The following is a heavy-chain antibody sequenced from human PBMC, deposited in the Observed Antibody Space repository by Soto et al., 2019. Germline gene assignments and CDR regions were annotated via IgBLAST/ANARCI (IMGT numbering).Heavy chain of an antibody. Sequence: QVQLQESGPGLVKPSQTLSLTCTVSGGSISSGGYYWSWIRQHPGKGLEWIGYIYYSGSTYYNPSLKRRVTLALDTSKNQFSLKLSSVTAADTAVYYCARDSVVPAAILGDYYYGMDVWGQGTTVTVSS. CDR1: GGSISSGGYY. CDR2: IYYSGST. V-gene: IGHV4-31*03. J-gene: IGHJ6*02. D-gene: IGHD2-2*01. CDR3: ARDSVVPAAILGDYYYGMDV.